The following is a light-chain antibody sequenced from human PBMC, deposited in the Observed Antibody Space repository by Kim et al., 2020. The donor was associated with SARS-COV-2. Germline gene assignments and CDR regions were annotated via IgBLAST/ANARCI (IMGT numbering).Light chain of an antibody. CDR3: QSYDSSLTTWV. Sequence: QSVLTQTPSVSGAPGQRVTISCSGSSSNIGASFDVHWYQQLPGTAPKLLIYRNDKRPSGVPDRFSGSKSGTAASLAITGLQSEDEGDYYCQSYDSSLTTWVFGGGTQLTVL. CDR2: RND. CDR1: SSNIGASFD. V-gene: IGLV1-40*01. J-gene: IGLJ3*02.